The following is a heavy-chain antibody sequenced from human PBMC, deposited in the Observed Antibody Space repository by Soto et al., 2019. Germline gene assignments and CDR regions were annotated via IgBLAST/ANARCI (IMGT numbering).Heavy chain of an antibody. V-gene: IGHV4-30-4*01. CDR3: ARVPVRLGPPGLFDY. Sequence: PSETLSLTCTVSGGSISSGDYYWSWIRQPPGKGLGWIGYIYYSGSTYYNPSLKSRVTISVDTSKNQFSLKLSSVTAADTAVYYCARVPVRLGPPGLFDYWGQGALVTVSS. CDR1: GGSISSGDYY. D-gene: IGHD3-16*01. J-gene: IGHJ4*02. CDR2: IYYSGST.